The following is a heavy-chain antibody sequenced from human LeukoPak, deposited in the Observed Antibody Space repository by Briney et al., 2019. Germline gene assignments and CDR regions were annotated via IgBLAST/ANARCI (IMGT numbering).Heavy chain of an antibody. Sequence: GGSLRLSCAASGFTFSSYSMNWVRQAPGKGLEWVSSISSSSSYMYYADSVKGRFTISRDNAKNSLYLQMNSLRAEDTAVYYCAREDIVVVPAARPPRLPYGMDVWGQGTTVTVSS. J-gene: IGHJ6*02. CDR2: ISSSSSYM. D-gene: IGHD2-2*01. CDR1: GFTFSSYS. CDR3: AREDIVVVPAARPPRLPYGMDV. V-gene: IGHV3-21*01.